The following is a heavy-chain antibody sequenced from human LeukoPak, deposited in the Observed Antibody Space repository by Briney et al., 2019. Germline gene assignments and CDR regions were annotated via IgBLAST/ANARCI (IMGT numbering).Heavy chain of an antibody. J-gene: IGHJ4*02. CDR3: ARVSIVPAAQSDY. CDR2: INPNSGGT. Sequence: GASVKVSCKASVYTFTGYYMHWVRQAPGQGLEWRGWINPNSGGTNYAQKFQGRVTMTRDTSISTAYMELSRLRSDDTAVYYCARVSIVPAAQSDYWGQGTLVTVSS. CDR1: VYTFTGYY. D-gene: IGHD2-2*01. V-gene: IGHV1-2*02.